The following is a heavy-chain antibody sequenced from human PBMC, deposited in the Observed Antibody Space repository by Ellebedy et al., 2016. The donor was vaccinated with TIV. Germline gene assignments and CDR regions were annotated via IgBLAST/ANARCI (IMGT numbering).Heavy chain of an antibody. V-gene: IGHV3-20*04. CDR2: INWSGGTT. Sequence: PGGSLRLSCTASGFTFADYGMSWVRQAPGKGLEWVSGINWSGGTTGYADSVKGRFTISRDNAKNSLYLQMNSLRAEDTALYFCASVKYDTSGYYYPILDYWGQGTLVTVSS. CDR1: GFTFADYG. CDR3: ASVKYDTSGYYYPILDY. J-gene: IGHJ4*02. D-gene: IGHD3-22*01.